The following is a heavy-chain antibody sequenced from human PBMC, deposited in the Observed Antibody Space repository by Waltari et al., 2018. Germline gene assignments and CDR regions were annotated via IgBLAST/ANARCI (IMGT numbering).Heavy chain of an antibody. D-gene: IGHD3-22*01. CDR1: GVSITSSDYY. CDR2: IYYYHRT. CDR3: ARQSHSFYYHTNGYFWHGFDV. V-gene: IGHV4-39*01. Sequence: QVQLQESGPGLAKPSETLSLTCTVSGVSITSSDYYWGWVRQPPGKALEWVGTIYYYHRTYYNPSRRSRVNISLDTSKNEFSLTLSSVTAADTALFFCARQSHSFYYHTNGYFWHGFDVWGPGAMVTVSS. J-gene: IGHJ3*01.